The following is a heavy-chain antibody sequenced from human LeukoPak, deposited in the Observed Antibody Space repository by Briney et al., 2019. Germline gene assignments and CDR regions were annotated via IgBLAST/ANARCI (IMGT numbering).Heavy chain of an antibody. J-gene: IGHJ3*02. Sequence: ASVKVSCKASGYTFTSYGISWVRQAPGQGLEWMGWISAYNGNTNYAQKLQGRVTMTTDTSTSTAYMELRSLRSDDTAVYYCARDTFTMVRGVIIAGAFDIWGQGTMVTVSS. D-gene: IGHD3-10*01. V-gene: IGHV1-18*01. CDR1: GYTFTSYG. CDR3: ARDTFTMVRGVIIAGAFDI. CDR2: ISAYNGNT.